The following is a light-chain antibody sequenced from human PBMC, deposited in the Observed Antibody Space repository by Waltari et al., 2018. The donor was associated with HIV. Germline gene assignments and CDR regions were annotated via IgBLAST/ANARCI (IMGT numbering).Light chain of an antibody. CDR2: GAS. Sequence: NRSYLAWYQQKPGQAPKVLIYGASSRAFGVPDRFSGSGSGTDFSLTISRVQADDVAIYYCQQYDTLRSTFGGGTKLEI. CDR1: NRSY. V-gene: IGKV4-1*01. J-gene: IGKJ4*01. CDR3: QQYDTLRST.